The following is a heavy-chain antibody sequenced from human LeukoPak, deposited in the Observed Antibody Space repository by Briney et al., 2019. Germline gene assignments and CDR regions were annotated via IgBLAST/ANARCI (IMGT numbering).Heavy chain of an antibody. CDR3: AKDREGGGSLSD. CDR1: GFTFSSYG. CDR2: ISYDGSNK. J-gene: IGHJ4*02. Sequence: GGSLRLSCAASGFTFSSYGMHWVRQAPGKGLEWVAVISYDGSNKYYADSVKGRFTISRDNSKNTLYLQMNSLRAEDTAVYYCAKDREGGGSLSDWGQGTLVTVSS. D-gene: IGHD2/OR15-2a*01. V-gene: IGHV3-30*18.